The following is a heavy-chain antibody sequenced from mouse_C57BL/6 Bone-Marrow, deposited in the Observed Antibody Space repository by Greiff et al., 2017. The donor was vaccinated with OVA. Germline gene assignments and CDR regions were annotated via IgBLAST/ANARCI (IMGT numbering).Heavy chain of an antibody. CDR2: INYDGSST. Sequence: EVHLVESEGGLVQPGSSMKLSCTASGFTFSDYYMAWVRQVPEKGLEWVANINYDGSSTYYLDSLKSRFIISRDNAKNILYLQMSSLKSEDTATYYCAREVLRSHYFDYWGQGTTLTVSS. CDR3: AREVLRSHYFDY. CDR1: GFTFSDYY. J-gene: IGHJ2*01. D-gene: IGHD1-1*01. V-gene: IGHV5-16*01.